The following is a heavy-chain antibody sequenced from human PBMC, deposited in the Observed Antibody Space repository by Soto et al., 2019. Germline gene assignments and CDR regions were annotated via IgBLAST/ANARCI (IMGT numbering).Heavy chain of an antibody. V-gene: IGHV3-33*01. D-gene: IGHD5-12*01. CDR3: ARDLLGYDEDYYYYYGMDV. Sequence: GGSLRLSCAASGFTFSSYGMHWVRQAPGKGLEWVAVIWYDGSNKYYADSVKGRFTISRDNSKNTLYLQMNSLRAEDTAVYYCARDLLGYDEDYYYYYGMDVWGQGTTVTVSS. CDR1: GFTFSSYG. CDR2: IWYDGSNK. J-gene: IGHJ6*02.